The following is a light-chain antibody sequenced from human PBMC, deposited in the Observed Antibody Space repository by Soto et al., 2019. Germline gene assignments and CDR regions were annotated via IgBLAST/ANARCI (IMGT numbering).Light chain of an antibody. CDR3: QAWDSSTVVV. V-gene: IGLV3-1*01. CDR1: KLGDKY. J-gene: IGLJ2*01. Sequence: SYELTQPPSVSVSPGQTASITCSGDKLGDKYACWYQQKPGQSPVLVIYQDSKRPSGIPERFSGSNSGNTATLTISGTQAMDEADYYCQAWDSSTVVVFGGGTQLDRP. CDR2: QDS.